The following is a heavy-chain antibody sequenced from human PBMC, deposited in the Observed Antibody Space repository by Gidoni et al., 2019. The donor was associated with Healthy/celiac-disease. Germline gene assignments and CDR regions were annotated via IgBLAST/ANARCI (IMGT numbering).Heavy chain of an antibody. V-gene: IGHV1-3*01. CDR1: GYTFTSYA. Sequence: QVQLVQSGAEVKKPGASVKVSCKASGYTFTSYAMHWVRQAPGQRLEWMGWINAGNGNTKDSQKFQGRVTITRDTSASTAYMELSSLRSEDTAVYYCARTGDWWDYGDYWGQGTLVTVSS. CDR2: INAGNGNT. D-gene: IGHD2-8*02. J-gene: IGHJ4*02. CDR3: ARTGDWWDYGDY.